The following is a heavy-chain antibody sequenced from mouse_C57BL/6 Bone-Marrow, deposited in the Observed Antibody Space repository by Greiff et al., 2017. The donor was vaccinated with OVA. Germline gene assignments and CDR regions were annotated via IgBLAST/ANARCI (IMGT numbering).Heavy chain of an antibody. CDR3: ASYYYGSSYRYYFDY. CDR2: IHPNSGST. J-gene: IGHJ2*01. Sequence: QVQLQQPGAELVKPGASVKLSCKASGYTFTSYWMHWVKQRPGQGLEWIGMIHPNSGSTNYNEKFKSKATLTVDKSSSTAYMQLSSLTSEDSAVYYCASYYYGSSYRYYFDYWGQGTTLTVSS. D-gene: IGHD1-1*01. V-gene: IGHV1-64*01. CDR1: GYTFTSYW.